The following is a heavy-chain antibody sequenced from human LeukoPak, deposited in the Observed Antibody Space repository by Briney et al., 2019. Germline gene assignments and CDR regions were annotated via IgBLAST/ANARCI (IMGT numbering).Heavy chain of an antibody. J-gene: IGHJ5*02. CDR2: INHSGST. Sequence: SETLSLTCAVYGGSFSGYYWSWIRQPPGKGLEWIGEINHSGSTNYNPSLKSRVTISVDTSKNQFSLKLSSVTAADTAVYYCARVRTMVRGVPNWFDPWGQGTLVTVSS. D-gene: IGHD3-10*01. CDR3: ARVRTMVRGVPNWFDP. CDR1: GGSFSGYY. V-gene: IGHV4-34*01.